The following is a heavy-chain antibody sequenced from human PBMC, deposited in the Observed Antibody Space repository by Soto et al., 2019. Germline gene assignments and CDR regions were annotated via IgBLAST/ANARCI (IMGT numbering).Heavy chain of an antibody. CDR3: ASLVRGVIRLDY. J-gene: IGHJ4*02. D-gene: IGHD3-10*01. CDR1: GGSISSGGYY. V-gene: IGHV4-31*03. CDR2: IYYSGST. Sequence: PSETLSLTCTVSGGSISSGGYYWSWIRQHPGKGLEWIGYIYYSGSTYYNPSLKSRVTISVDTSKNQFSLKLSSVTAADTAVYYCASLVRGVIRLDYWGQGTLVTVYS.